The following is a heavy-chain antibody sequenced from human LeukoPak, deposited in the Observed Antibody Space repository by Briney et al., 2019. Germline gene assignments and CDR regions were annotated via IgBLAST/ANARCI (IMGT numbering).Heavy chain of an antibody. CDR3: ARHSEQQLVRGIDV. D-gene: IGHD6-13*01. J-gene: IGHJ6*02. V-gene: IGHV4-59*08. CDR2: IYYSGST. Sequence: PSETLSLTCTVSGGSISSYYWSWIRQPPGKGLEWIGYIYYSGSTNYDPSLKSRVTISLDTSKNQFSLRLSSVTAADTAVYYCARHSEQQLVRGIDVWGQGTTVTVSS. CDR1: GGSISSYY.